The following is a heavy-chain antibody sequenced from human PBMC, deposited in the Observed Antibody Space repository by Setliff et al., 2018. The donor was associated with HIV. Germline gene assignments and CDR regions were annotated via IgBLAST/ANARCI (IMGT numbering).Heavy chain of an antibody. D-gene: IGHD6-13*01. CDR2: IKKDGSEK. J-gene: IGHJ6*03. CDR1: GFTFSSHW. CDR3: ARVDGSSSWFYYYYYYMDI. V-gene: IGHV3-7*03. Sequence: PGGSLRLSCAASGFTFSSHWMSWVRQAPGKGLEWVANIKKDGSEKYYVDSVKGRFTISRDNAKNSLYLQMNSLRAEDTAVYYCARVDGSSSWFYYYYYYMDIWGKGTTVTVSS.